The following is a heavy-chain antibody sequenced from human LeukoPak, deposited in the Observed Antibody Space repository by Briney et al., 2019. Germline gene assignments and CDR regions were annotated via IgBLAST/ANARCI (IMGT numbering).Heavy chain of an antibody. CDR2: IYSGGST. J-gene: IGHJ1*01. Sequence: PGGSLRLFCAASGFTVSSNYMSWVRQAPGKGLEWVSVIYSGGSTYYADSVKGRFTISRDNSKNTLYLQMNSLRAEDTAVYYCARDGSYGDFQHWGQGTLVTVSS. CDR3: ARDGSYGDFQH. D-gene: IGHD1-26*01. CDR1: GFTVSSNY. V-gene: IGHV3-66*01.